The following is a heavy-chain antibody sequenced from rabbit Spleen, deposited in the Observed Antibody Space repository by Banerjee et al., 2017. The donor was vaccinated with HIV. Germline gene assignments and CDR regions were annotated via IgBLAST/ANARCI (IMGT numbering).Heavy chain of an antibody. CDR2: IYTGGSAST. CDR1: GFSFSNSYY. V-gene: IGHV1S40*01. Sequence: QSLEESGGDLVKPGASLTLTCTASGFSFSNSYYMCWVRQAPGKGLEWIACIYTGGSASTAYASWAKGRFTVSKTSSTTVTLQLNSLTAADTATYFCARDLTDVIGWNFGWWGPGTLVTVS. D-gene: IGHD1-1*01. CDR3: ARDLTDVIGWNFGW. J-gene: IGHJ4*01.